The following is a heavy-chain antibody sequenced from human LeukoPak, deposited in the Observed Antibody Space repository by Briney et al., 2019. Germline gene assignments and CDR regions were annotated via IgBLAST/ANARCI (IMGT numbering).Heavy chain of an antibody. V-gene: IGHV4-38-2*02. J-gene: IGHJ5*01. CDR1: GHSISSGYY. CDR3: ARDSGGSRYNDWFDP. D-gene: IGHD2-15*01. Sequence: PSETLSLTCAVSGHSISSGYYWGWIRRPPGKGRQWIGNIYHSGTSYSNPSLKSRLTMSVDTSKNQFSLKLSSATAADTAVYYCARDSGGSRYNDWFDPWGQGTLVTVSS. CDR2: IYHSGTS.